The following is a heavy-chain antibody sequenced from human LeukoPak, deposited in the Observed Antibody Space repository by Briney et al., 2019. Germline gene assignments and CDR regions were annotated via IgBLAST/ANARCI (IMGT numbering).Heavy chain of an antibody. CDR1: GFTFSSYA. CDR2: ISGSGGST. CDR3: AKDPPTEYSSSSVDY. D-gene: IGHD6-6*01. V-gene: IGHV3-23*01. Sequence: PGGSLRLSCAASGFTFSSYAMSWVRQAPGEGLEWVSAISGSGGSTYYADSVKGRFTISRDNSKNTLSLQMNSLRAEDTAVYYCAKDPPTEYSSSSVDYWGQGTLVTVSS. J-gene: IGHJ4*02.